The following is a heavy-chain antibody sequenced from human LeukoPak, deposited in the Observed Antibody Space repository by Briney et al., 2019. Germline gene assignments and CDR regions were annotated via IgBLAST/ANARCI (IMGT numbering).Heavy chain of an antibody. Sequence: GASVKVSCKASGGTFSSYAISWVRQAPGQGPEWMGGIIPIFGTANYAQKFQGRVTITADKSTSTAYMELSSLRSEDTAVYYCARGTYYYGSGSYYEVGYWGQGTLVTVSS. V-gene: IGHV1-69*06. J-gene: IGHJ4*02. CDR1: GGTFSSYA. CDR2: IIPIFGTA. CDR3: ARGTYYYGSGSYYEVGY. D-gene: IGHD3-10*01.